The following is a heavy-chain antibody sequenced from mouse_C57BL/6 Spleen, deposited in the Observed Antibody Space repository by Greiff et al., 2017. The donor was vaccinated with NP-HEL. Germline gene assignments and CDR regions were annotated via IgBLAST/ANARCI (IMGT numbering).Heavy chain of an antibody. V-gene: IGHV1-81*01. CDR2: IYPRSGNT. J-gene: IGHJ2*01. D-gene: IGHD1-1*01. CDR1: GYTFTSYG. CDR3: ARPLYYGSSYVDY. Sequence: QVQLKESGAELARPGASVKLSCKASGYTFTSYGISWVKQRTGQGLEWIGEIYPRSGNTYYNEKFKGKATLTADKSSSTAYMELRSLTSEDSAVYFCARPLYYGSSYVDYWGQGTTLTVSS.